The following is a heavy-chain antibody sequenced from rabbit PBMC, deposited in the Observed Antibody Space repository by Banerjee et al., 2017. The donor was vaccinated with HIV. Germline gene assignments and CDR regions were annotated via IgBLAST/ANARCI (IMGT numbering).Heavy chain of an antibody. D-gene: IGHD4-2*01. CDR1: GFSFSSNDY. CDR2: IAGGSSGST. CDR3: ARDAGTSFSTYGMDL. V-gene: IGHV1S40*01. J-gene: IGHJ6*01. Sequence: QSLEESGGDLVKPEGSLTLTCTASGFSFSSNDYMCWVRQAPGKGLEWIACIAGGSSGSTYSATWAKGRFTVYKTSSTTVTLQMTTLTAADTATYFCARDAGTSFSTYGMDLWGPGTLVTVS.